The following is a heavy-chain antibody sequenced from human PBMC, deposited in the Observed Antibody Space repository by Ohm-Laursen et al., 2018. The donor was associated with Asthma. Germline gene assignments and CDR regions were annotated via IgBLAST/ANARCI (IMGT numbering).Heavy chain of an antibody. D-gene: IGHD1-26*01. Sequence: SLRLSCTASGYTFSRYSIHWVRPIPGKGLAWVASISTASSFIYYADSVRGRFTTSRDNARNSVYLQMNSLRAEDTALYYCARIGPEWELPGREYSLHHWGEGTLVTVSS. V-gene: IGHV3-21*01. J-gene: IGHJ1*01. CDR2: ISTASSFI. CDR1: GYTFSRYS. CDR3: ARIGPEWELPGREYSLHH.